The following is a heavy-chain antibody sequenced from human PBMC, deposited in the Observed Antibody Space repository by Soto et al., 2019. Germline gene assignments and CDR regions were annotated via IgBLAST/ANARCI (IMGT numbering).Heavy chain of an antibody. V-gene: IGHV6-1*01. CDR1: ADSVCSNSAA. J-gene: IGHJ4*02. CDR3: ARDPPDFHSAFDS. D-gene: IGHD4-4*01. Sequence: SQTLALTCAISADSVCSNSAALNFIRHSPSRGLEWLGRTYYRSKWYNDYAESLKSRITINPDTSKNQFSLHLNSVTPEDTAVYYCARDPPDFHSAFDSWGQGALVTVSS. CDR2: TYYRSKWYN.